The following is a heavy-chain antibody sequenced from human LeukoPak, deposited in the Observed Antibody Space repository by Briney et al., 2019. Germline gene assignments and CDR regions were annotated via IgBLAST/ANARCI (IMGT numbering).Heavy chain of an antibody. V-gene: IGHV4-34*01. CDR3: ARSVTTVTPNYYYYGMDV. CDR1: GGSFSGYY. CDR2: INHSGST. J-gene: IGHJ6*02. Sequence: SETLSLTCAVYGGSFSGYYWSWIRQPPGKGLEWIGEINHSGSTNYNPSLKSRVTISVGTSKSQFSLKLSSVTAADTAVYYCARSVTTVTPNYYYYGMDVWGQGTTVTVSS. D-gene: IGHD4-11*01.